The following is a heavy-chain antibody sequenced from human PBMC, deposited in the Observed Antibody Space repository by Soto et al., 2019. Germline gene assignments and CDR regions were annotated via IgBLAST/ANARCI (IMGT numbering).Heavy chain of an antibody. D-gene: IGHD3-3*01. Sequence: VKVSCKASGYTFTRYAMHWVRQAPGQRLEWMGWMNAGNGNTKYPQKFQDRVTITRDTSASTAYMELSSLRSEDTAVYYCARVDTIFGVVGYGMDVWGQGTTVTVSS. CDR1: GYTFTRYA. CDR2: MNAGNGNT. CDR3: ARVDTIFGVVGYGMDV. V-gene: IGHV1-3*01. J-gene: IGHJ6*02.